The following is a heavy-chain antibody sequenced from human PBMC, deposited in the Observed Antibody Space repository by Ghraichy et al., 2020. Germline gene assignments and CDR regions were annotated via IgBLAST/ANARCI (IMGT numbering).Heavy chain of an antibody. Sequence: SKTLSLTCTVSGGSISSYYWSWIRQPPGKGLESFGYNYYSGSTNYNPSLKSRVTISVDTSKNQFSLKLSSVTAADTAVYYCARDLAPIVDWGQGTLVTVSS. CDR1: GGSISSYY. D-gene: IGHD3-22*01. CDR2: NYYSGST. CDR3: ARDLAPIVD. V-gene: IGHV4-59*01. J-gene: IGHJ4*02.